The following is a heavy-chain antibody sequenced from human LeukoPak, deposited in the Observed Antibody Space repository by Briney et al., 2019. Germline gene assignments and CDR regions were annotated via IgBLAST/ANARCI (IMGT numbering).Heavy chain of an antibody. D-gene: IGHD2-2*01. CDR1: GGSIRSYY. Sequence: SETLSLTCTVSGGSIRSYYWSWIRQSGGKGLECIGRIYASGSTNYNPSLKSRVTMSVDTSKNQVSLKLSFVTAADTAVYYCARTSSSWPFDYWGQGTLVTVSS. CDR3: ARTSSSWPFDY. CDR2: IYASGST. J-gene: IGHJ4*02. V-gene: IGHV4-4*07.